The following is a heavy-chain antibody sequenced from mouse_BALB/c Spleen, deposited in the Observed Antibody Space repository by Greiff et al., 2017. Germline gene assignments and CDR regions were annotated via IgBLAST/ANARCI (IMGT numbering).Heavy chain of an antibody. CDR3: ERRVWYFDV. J-gene: IGHJ1*01. Sequence: NLMESGGGLVQPGGSRKLSCAASGFTFSIFGMHWVRQAPEKGLEWVSYISSGSSTIYYADTVKGRFTISRDNPKNTLFLQMTSLRSEDTAMYYCERRVWYFDVWGAGTTVTVSS. CDR1: GFTFSIFG. V-gene: IGHV5-17*02. CDR2: ISSGSSTI.